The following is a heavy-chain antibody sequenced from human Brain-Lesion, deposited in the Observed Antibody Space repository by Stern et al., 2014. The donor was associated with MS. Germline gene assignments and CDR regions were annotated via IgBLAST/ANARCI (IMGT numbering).Heavy chain of an antibody. V-gene: IGHV4-61*02. CDR3: ARGRVVPGFQYYATDV. J-gene: IGHJ6*02. CDR2: IFNSGST. D-gene: IGHD2-2*01. Sequence: QVQLVQSGPGLVKPSQTLSLSCTVSGGSISSGGYYWSWIRQPAGKGLEWIGRIFNSGSTSYNPSLKSRGTISIDTSQNQFSPRLNSMTAADTAVYYCARGRVVPGFQYYATDVWGQGTTVIVSS. CDR1: GGSISSGGYY.